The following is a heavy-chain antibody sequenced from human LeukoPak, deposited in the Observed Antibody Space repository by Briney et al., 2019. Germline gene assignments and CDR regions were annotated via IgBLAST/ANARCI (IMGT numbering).Heavy chain of an antibody. D-gene: IGHD4-11*01. CDR1: GYTFTGYY. J-gene: IGHJ4*02. V-gene: IGHV1-2*04. Sequence: ASVKVSCKASGYTFTGYYMHWVRQAPGQGLEWMGWINPNSGGTNYVQKFQGWVTMTRDTSISTAYMELSRLRSDDTAVYYCARVRGYGNYDGFGYWGQGTLVTVSS. CDR3: ARVRGYGNYDGFGY. CDR2: INPNSGGT.